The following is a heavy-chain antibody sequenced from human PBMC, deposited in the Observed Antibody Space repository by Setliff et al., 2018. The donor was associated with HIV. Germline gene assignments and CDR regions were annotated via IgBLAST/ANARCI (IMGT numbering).Heavy chain of an antibody. J-gene: IGHJ4*02. D-gene: IGHD1-26*01. CDR2: INHNGST. CDR1: GGSFNGYS. CDR3: ARDNGGSYDY. Sequence: SETLSLTCAVYGGSFNGYSWTWIRQPPGKGLEWIGGINHNGSTNYNPSLKSRVTISVDTSKNQFSLDLRSVTAADTAVYYCARDNGGSYDYWGQGTLVTVSS. V-gene: IGHV4-34*01.